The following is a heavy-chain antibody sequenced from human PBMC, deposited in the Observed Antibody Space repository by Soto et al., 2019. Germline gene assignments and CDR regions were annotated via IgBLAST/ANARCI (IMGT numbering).Heavy chain of an antibody. Sequence: EVQLVESGGGLVKPGGSLRLSCAASGFTFSNAWMSWVRQAPGKGLEWVGRIKSKTDGGTTDYAAPVKGRFTISRDDSKNTLYLQMNSLKTEDTAVYYCSGELVGASLPYYWGQGTLVTVSS. CDR1: GFTFSNAW. V-gene: IGHV3-15*01. D-gene: IGHD1-26*01. J-gene: IGHJ4*02. CDR2: IKSKTDGGTT. CDR3: SGELVGASLPYY.